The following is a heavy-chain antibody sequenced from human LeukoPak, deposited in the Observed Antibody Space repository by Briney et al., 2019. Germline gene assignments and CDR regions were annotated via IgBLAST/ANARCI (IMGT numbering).Heavy chain of an antibody. CDR1: GGSISSSSYY. J-gene: IGHJ5*02. V-gene: IGHV4-61*02. CDR3: AVHGYCSGGSCYSLGIDP. CDR2: IYTSGST. Sequence: PSETLSLTCTVSGGSISSSSYYWSWIRQPAGKGLEWIGRIYTSGSTNYNPSLKSRVTISVDTSKNQFSLKLSSVTAADTAVYYCAVHGYCSGGSCYSLGIDPWGQGTLVTVSS. D-gene: IGHD2-15*01.